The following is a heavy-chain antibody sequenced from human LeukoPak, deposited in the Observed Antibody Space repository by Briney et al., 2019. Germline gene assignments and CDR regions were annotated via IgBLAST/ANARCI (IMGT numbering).Heavy chain of an antibody. CDR2: IDRDGSRI. J-gene: IGHJ4*02. CDR3: VRGNDYGGPHY. CDR1: GFTFSSYW. Sequence: GGSLRLTCAVSGFTFSSYWMHWVRQAPGKGLVWVSRIDRDGSRINYADSVKGRFTISRDNGKNTLFLQMNSLRAEDAAVYYCVRGNDYGGPHYWGQGTLVTVSS. V-gene: IGHV3-74*01. D-gene: IGHD5-12*01.